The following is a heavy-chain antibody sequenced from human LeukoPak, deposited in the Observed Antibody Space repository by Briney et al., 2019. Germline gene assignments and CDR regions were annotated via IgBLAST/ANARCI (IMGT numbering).Heavy chain of an antibody. D-gene: IGHD2-15*01. CDR3: LGYCSGGNCYSGGY. J-gene: IGHJ4*02. CDR2: LSENGGRT. V-gene: IGHV3-23*01. Sequence: GGSLRLSCAGSGFTFRSYVMSWVRQAPGKGPEWVASLSENGGRTYYADSVRGRFIISRDNSKNTQSLQMNSLRAEDTAVYYCLGYCSGGNCYSGGYWGQGTLVTVSS. CDR1: GFTFRSYV.